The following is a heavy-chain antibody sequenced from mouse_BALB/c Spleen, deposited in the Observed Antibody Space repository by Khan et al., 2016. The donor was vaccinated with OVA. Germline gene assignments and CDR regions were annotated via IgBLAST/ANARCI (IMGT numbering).Heavy chain of an antibody. D-gene: IGHD1-1*01. V-gene: IGHV1S135*01. J-gene: IGHJ2*01. Sequence: VQLQQSGPELVKPGASVKVSCKASGYSFTDYNMFWVKQSHGKSLEWIGYIDPYNGGTSYNQKFKGKATLTVDKSSSTAFMNISSMTSEDSAVFYCARTDYYGSSYYFDYWGPGTTLTVSS. CDR3: ARTDYYGSSYYFDY. CDR2: IDPYNGGT. CDR1: GYSFTDYN.